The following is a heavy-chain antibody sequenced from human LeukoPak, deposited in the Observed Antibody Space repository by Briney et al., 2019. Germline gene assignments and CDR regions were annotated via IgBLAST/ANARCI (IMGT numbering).Heavy chain of an antibody. CDR1: GGSINSDSYY. Sequence: PSETLSLTCTVSGGSINSDSYYWGWIRQPPGKELEWIGNIFHRGTTYYNPSLQSRVTISVDTSMNQFSLNLRSVTAADTAVYYCARDARIRMAFDVWGQGTRVTVSS. V-gene: IGHV4-39*07. CDR3: ARDARIRMAFDV. J-gene: IGHJ3*01. CDR2: IFHRGTT. D-gene: IGHD3-10*01.